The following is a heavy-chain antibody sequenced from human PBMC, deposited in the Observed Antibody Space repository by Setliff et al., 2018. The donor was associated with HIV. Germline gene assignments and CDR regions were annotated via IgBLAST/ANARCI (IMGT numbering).Heavy chain of an antibody. D-gene: IGHD1-26*01. CDR3: VRQSGSFWYVDP. CDR2: IFYSGIN. J-gene: IGHJ5*02. CDR1: DGSINSRTHY. V-gene: IGHV4-39*01. Sequence: SETLSLTCNVSDGSINSRTHYWGWMRQPPGKGLEWIGSIFYSGINYYNPSLEGRITLSIDLSKNQFSLKLTSVTAADSALYFCVRQSGSFWYVDPWGQGTQVTVSS.